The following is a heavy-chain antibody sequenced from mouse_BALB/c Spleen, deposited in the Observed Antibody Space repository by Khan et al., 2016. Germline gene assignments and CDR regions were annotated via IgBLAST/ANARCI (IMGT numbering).Heavy chain of an antibody. CDR2: IYPGNVNT. D-gene: IGHD2-14*01. V-gene: IGHV1S56*01. CDR3: ARNYYRYDEGLAY. J-gene: IGHJ3*01. CDR1: GYTFTSYY. Sequence: QVRLQQSGPELVKPGASVRISCKASGYTFTSYYIHWVKQRPGQGLEWIGWIYPGNVNTKYNEKFKGKATLTADKSSSTAYMQHSSLTSEDSAVYFCARNYYRYDEGLAYWGQGTLVTVSA.